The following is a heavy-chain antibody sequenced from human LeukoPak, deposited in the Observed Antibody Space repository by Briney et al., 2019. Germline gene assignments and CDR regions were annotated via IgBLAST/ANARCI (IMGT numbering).Heavy chain of an antibody. D-gene: IGHD6-6*01. Sequence: SETLSLTCTVYGGSISSYYWSWIRQPPGKGLEWIGYIYYSGSTNYNPSLKSRVTISVDTSKNQFSLKLSSVTAADTAVYYCARRAEYSSSSFDYWGQGTLVTVSS. CDR2: IYYSGST. CDR1: GGSISSYY. J-gene: IGHJ4*02. CDR3: ARRAEYSSSSFDY. V-gene: IGHV4-59*08.